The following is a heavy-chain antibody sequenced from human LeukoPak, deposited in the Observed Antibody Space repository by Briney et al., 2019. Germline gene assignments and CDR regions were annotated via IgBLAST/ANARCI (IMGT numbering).Heavy chain of an antibody. CDR3: AKYWRYATYYYMDV. J-gene: IGHJ6*03. Sequence: AGGSLRLSCAASGFTFSSYAMSWVRQAPGKGLEWVSAISGGGVSTYYADSVKGRFTISRDNSKNTLYLQMNSLRAEDTAVYYCAKYWRYATYYYMDVWGKGTTVTVSS. V-gene: IGHV3-23*01. D-gene: IGHD2-15*01. CDR2: ISGGGVST. CDR1: GFTFSSYA.